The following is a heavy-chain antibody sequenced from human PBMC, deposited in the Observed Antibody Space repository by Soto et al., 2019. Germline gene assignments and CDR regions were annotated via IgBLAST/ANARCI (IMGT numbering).Heavy chain of an antibody. CDR2: IYHSGDI. D-gene: IGHD3-10*01. CDR1: GGSITSSNW. J-gene: IGHJ4*02. V-gene: IGHV4-4*02. Sequence: QLQESGPGLVKPSGTLSLTCAVSGGSITSSNWWSWVRQPPGKGLEWIGDIYHSGDIFYTPSLKSRVTISVDKSKNQFPLTMSSVTAADTAVYYCAGTEGRGVIPPKWGPYDHWGQGTVVTVSS. CDR3: AGTEGRGVIPPKWGPYDH.